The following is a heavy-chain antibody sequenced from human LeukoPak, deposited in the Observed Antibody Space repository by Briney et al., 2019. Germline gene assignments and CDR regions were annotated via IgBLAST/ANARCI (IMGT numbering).Heavy chain of an antibody. CDR3: ARGSYDILTGYLYYYYYYYMDV. CDR2: INPNSGGT. Sequence: ASVKVSCKASGYTFTGYYMHWVRQAPGQGLEWMGWINPNSGGTNYAQKFQGRVTMTRDTSISTAYMELSRLRSDDTAVYYCARGSYDILTGYLYYYYYYYMDVWGKGTTVTVSS. J-gene: IGHJ6*03. V-gene: IGHV1-2*02. CDR1: GYTFTGYY. D-gene: IGHD3-9*01.